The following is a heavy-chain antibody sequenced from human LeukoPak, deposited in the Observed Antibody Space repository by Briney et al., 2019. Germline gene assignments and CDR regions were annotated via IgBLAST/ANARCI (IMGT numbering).Heavy chain of an antibody. CDR1: GFTFSSYG. CDR2: ISYDGSNK. V-gene: IGHV3-30*18. D-gene: IGHD2-2*01. J-gene: IGHJ4*02. CDR3: AKALGVVPAAIGMDV. Sequence: GGSLRLSCAASGFTFSSYGMHWVRQAPGKGLEWVAVISYDGSNKYYADSVKGRFTISRDNSKNTLYLQMNSLRAEDTAVYYCAKALGVVPAAIGMDVWGQGTLVTVSS.